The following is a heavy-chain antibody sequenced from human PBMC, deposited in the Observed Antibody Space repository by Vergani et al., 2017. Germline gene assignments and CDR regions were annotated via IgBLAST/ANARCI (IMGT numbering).Heavy chain of an antibody. J-gene: IGHJ4*02. CDR2: ISASGNST. V-gene: IGHV3-23*01. D-gene: IGHD3-3*01. CDR1: GFTFSSYA. CDR3: AKSNLQWTSGGDS. Sequence: EVQLLESGGGLVQPGGSLRLSCAASGFTFSSYAMSWVRQAPGKGLEWVSAISASGNSTYYADSVKGRFTISRDNSENTLYLQMNSLRAEDTAVYYCAKSNLQWTSGGDSWGQGTLVTVSS.